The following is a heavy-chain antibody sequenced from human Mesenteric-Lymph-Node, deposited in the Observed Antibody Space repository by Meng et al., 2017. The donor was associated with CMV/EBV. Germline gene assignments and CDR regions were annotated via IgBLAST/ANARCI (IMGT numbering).Heavy chain of an antibody. D-gene: IGHD1-14*01. CDR3: ARVHRGTYYYYYYGMDV. J-gene: IGHJ6*02. V-gene: IGHV1-69*05. CDR2: IIPIFGTA. CDR1: GGTFSSYA. Sequence: SVKVSCKASGGTFSSYAISWVRQAPGQGLEWMGGIIPIFGTANYAQKFQGRVTITTDESTSTAYMELSSLRSEDTAVYYCARVHRGTYYYYYYGMDVWGQGTTVTVSS.